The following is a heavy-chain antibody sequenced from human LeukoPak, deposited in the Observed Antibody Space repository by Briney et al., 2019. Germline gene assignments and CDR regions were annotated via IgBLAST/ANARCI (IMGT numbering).Heavy chain of an antibody. D-gene: IGHD5-12*01. J-gene: IGHJ5*02. CDR2: IYYSGST. CDR1: GGSISSGSYY. CDR3: ARVDQSGYDKRGWFDP. Sequence: SETLSLTCTVSGGSISSGSYYWSWIRQPPGKGLEWIGYIYYSGSTNYNPSLKSRVTISVDMSKNQFSLKLSSVTAADTAVYYCARVDQSGYDKRGWFDPWGQGNLVNVSP. V-gene: IGHV4-61*01.